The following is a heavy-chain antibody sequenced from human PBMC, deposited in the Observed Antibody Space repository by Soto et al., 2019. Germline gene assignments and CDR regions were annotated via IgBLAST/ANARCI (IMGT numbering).Heavy chain of an antibody. V-gene: IGHV3-74*01. CDR3: ASTKYYYVSSGYPFWQ. J-gene: IGHJ1*01. Sequence: XESLRLASADSGFPFSSYCMHWVRQAPGKGLVWVSRINSDGSSTSYADSVKGRFTISRDNAKNTLYLQMNSLRAEDTVVYYCASTKYYYVSSGYPFWQWGQGTLVTVSS. CDR2: INSDGSST. CDR1: GFPFSSYC. D-gene: IGHD3-22*01.